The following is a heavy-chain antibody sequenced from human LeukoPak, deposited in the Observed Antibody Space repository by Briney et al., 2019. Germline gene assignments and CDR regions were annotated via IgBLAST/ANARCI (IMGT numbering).Heavy chain of an antibody. J-gene: IGHJ5*02. CDR1: GGSISSYY. V-gene: IGHV4-59*12. CDR3: ARGYGLLWFGELWFGNWFDP. Sequence: PSKTLSLTCTVSGGSISSYYWSWIRQPPGKGLEWIGYIYYSGSTNYNPSLKSRVTISVDTSKNQFSLKLSSVTAADTAVYYCARGYGLLWFGELWFGNWFDPWGQGTLVTVSS. CDR2: IYYSGST. D-gene: IGHD3-10*01.